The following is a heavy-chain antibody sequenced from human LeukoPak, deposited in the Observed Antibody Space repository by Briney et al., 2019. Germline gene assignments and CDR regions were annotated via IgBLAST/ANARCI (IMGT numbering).Heavy chain of an antibody. V-gene: IGHV4-4*09. CDR2: IYTSGST. CDR1: GGTISSYY. D-gene: IGHD3-22*01. J-gene: IGHJ3*02. CDR3: ARKYYFDSSCYYRGGFDI. Sequence: SETLSLTCTVSGGTISSYYWSWIRQPPGKGLEWIGYIYTSGSTNYNPSLKSRVTISVDTSKNQFSLKLSSVTAADTGVYYWARKYYFDSSCYYRGGFDIWGQGKMVTVSS.